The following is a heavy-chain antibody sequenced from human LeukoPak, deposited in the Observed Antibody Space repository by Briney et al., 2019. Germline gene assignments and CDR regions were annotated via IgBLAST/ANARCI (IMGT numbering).Heavy chain of an antibody. Sequence: SETLSLTCTVSGGSIRDTTYYWGWIRQPPGKGLEWIGSIYYSGSTYNNPSLKSRVTISVDTSKNQFSLKLSSVTAADTAVYYCARATRAARHFDYWGQGTLVTVSS. J-gene: IGHJ4*02. D-gene: IGHD6-6*01. CDR1: GGSIRDTTYY. CDR2: IYYSGST. CDR3: ARATRAARHFDY. V-gene: IGHV4-39*07.